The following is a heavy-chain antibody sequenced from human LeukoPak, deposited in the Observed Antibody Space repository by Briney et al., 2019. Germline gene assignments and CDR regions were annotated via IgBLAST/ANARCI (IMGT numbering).Heavy chain of an antibody. CDR3: ARAPIEGYDFWSGYYIGFDY. CDR1: GGSISSSSYY. V-gene: IGHV4-39*07. D-gene: IGHD3-3*01. CDR2: IYYSGST. J-gene: IGHJ4*02. Sequence: SETLSLTCTVSGGSISSSSYYWGWVRQPPGKGLEWIGSIYYSGSTYYNPSLKSRVTISVDTSKNLFSLKLSSVTAADTAVYYCARAPIEGYDFWSGYYIGFDYWGQGTLVTVSS.